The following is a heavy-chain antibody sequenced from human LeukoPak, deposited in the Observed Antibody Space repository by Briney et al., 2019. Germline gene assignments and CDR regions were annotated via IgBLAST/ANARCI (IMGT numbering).Heavy chain of an antibody. D-gene: IGHD1-7*01. CDR2: IYPGDSDT. J-gene: IGHJ4*02. CDR1: GYSFTSYW. CDR3: ARSLNYELFDY. V-gene: IGHV5-51*01. Sequence: GESLKIPCKGSGYSFTSYWIGWVRQMPGKGLEWMGIIYPGDSDTRYSPSFRGQVTISADKSISTAYLQWSSLKASDTAMYYCARSLNYELFDYWGQGTLVTVSS.